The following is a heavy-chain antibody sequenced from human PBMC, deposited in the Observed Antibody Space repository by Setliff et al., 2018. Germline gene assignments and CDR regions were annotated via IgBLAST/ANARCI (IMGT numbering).Heavy chain of an antibody. D-gene: IGHD5-18*01. CDR3: AREGVDTRSSTDYRYYMDV. CDR1: GGTFSSYG. Sequence: ASVKVSCKASGGTFSSYGISWVRQAPGQGLEWLGGTIPNFGTTNYAQEFQGRVTIITNESTSTAYMELSSLRFEDTAVYYCAREGVDTRSSTDYRYYMDVWGKGTTVTVSS. CDR2: TIPNFGTT. V-gene: IGHV1-69*05. J-gene: IGHJ6*03.